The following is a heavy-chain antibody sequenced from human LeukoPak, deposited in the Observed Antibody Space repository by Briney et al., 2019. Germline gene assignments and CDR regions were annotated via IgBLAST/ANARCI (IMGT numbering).Heavy chain of an antibody. J-gene: IGHJ4*02. CDR3: ARAEAARLFDY. Sequence: SETLSLTCTVSGGSISRYYWSWIRQPPGKGLEWIGYIYYSGSTNYNPSLKSRVTISVDTSKNQFSLKLSSVTAADTAVYYCARAEAARLFDYWGQGTLVTVSS. CDR1: GGSISRYY. CDR2: IYYSGST. V-gene: IGHV4-59*01. D-gene: IGHD6-6*01.